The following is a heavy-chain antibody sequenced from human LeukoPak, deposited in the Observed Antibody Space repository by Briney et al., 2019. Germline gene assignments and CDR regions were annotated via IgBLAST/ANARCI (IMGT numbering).Heavy chain of an antibody. J-gene: IGHJ2*01. D-gene: IGHD6-19*01. CDR1: GVSFSGYY. V-gene: IGHV4-34*01. CDR2: INHSGST. Sequence: KPSETLSLTCAVYGVSFSGYYWSWIRQPPGKGLEWIGEINHSGSTNYNPSLESRVTISVDTSKNQFSLKLSSVTAADTAVYYCARGPLTVVAGTRYFDLWGRGTLVTVSS. CDR3: ARGPLTVVAGTRYFDL.